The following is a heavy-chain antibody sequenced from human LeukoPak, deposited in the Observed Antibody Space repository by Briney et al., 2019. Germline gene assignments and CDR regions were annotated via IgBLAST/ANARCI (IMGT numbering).Heavy chain of an antibody. CDR1: GFTFSRYE. CDR2: IGITDKT. J-gene: IGHJ5*02. D-gene: IGHD2/OR15-2a*01. Sequence: PGGSLRLSCTASGFTFSRYEMHWVRQVIGKGLEWVSAIGITDKTYYLAPVEGRFTISRENAKSSVYLQMNSLRAEDTAVYYCARDLGTGTAYTNRFDLWGQGTLVTVSS. V-gene: IGHV3-13*01. CDR3: ARDLGTGTAYTNRFDL.